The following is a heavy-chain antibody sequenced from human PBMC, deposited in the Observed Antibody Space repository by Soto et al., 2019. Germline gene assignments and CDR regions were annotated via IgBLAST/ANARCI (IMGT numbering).Heavy chain of an antibody. D-gene: IGHD6-19*01. J-gene: IGHJ4*02. CDR3: ARGRYSSGWFDF. Sequence: SETLSLTCTVSGDSVSSASYYWDWIRQPPGQGLEWIGYISYSGSTDYNPTLKGRVTISVDTSKNQFSLKLSSATAADTAVYYCARGRYSSGWFDFWGLGTRVTV. V-gene: IGHV4-61*01. CDR1: GDSVSSASYY. CDR2: ISYSGST.